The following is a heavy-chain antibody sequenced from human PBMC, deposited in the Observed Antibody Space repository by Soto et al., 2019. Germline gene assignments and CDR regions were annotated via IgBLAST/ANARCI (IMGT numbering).Heavy chain of an antibody. J-gene: IGHJ5*02. CDR1: GFTFSSYW. CDR2: IKQDGSEK. CDR3: ARDPLAVAGTGVNWFDP. D-gene: IGHD6-19*01. V-gene: IGHV3-7*01. Sequence: PGGSLRLSCAASGFTFSSYWMSWVRQAPGKGLEWVANIKQDGSEKYYVDSVKGRFTISRDNAKNSLYLQMNSLRAEDTAVYYCARDPLAVAGTGVNWFDPWGQGTLVTVSS.